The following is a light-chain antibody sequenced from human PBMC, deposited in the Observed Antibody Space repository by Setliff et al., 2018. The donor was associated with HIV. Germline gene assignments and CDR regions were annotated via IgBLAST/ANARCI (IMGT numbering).Light chain of an antibody. Sequence: SYELTQPPSVSVAPGKTARITCEGNNIGRASVHWYQQKPGQAPVVVIYYDSDRPSGIPERFSGSNSGNTATLTISRVEAGDEADYYWQVWDSRSDHPVAFGTGTRSPS. CDR2: YDS. CDR3: QVWDSRSDHPVA. CDR1: NIGRAS. J-gene: IGLJ1*01. V-gene: IGLV3-21*04.